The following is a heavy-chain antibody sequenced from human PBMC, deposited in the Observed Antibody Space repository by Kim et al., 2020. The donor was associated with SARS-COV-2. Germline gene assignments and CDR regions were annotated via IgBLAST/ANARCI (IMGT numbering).Heavy chain of an antibody. V-gene: IGHV3-23*01. CDR1: GFTFSSYA. D-gene: IGHD6-13*01. CDR3: AKEDIDIYYIAAAGPDY. CDR2: ISGSGGST. J-gene: IGHJ4*02. Sequence: GGSLRLSCAASGFTFSSYAMSWVRQAPGKGLEWVSAISGSGGSTYYADSVKGRFTISRDNSKNTLYLQMNSLRAEDTAVYYCAKEDIDIYYIAAAGPDYWGQGTLVTVSS.